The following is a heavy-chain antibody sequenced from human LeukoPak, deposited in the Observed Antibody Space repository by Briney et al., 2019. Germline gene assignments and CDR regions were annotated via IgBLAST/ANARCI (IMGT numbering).Heavy chain of an antibody. CDR1: GFTFSSYA. Sequence: GGSLRLSCAASGFTFSSYAMSWVRQAPGKGLEWVSAISGSGGSTYYADSVKGRFTISRDNSKNTLYLQMNSLRAEGTAVYYCAKVNIVVVVAATYYFDYWGQGTLVTVSS. D-gene: IGHD2-15*01. V-gene: IGHV3-23*01. J-gene: IGHJ4*02. CDR2: ISGSGGST. CDR3: AKVNIVVVVAATYYFDY.